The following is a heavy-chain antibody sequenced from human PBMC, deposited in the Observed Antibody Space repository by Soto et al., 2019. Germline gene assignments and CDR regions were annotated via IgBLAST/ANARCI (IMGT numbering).Heavy chain of an antibody. J-gene: IGHJ6*02. D-gene: IGHD2-2*01. CDR1: GGSVSSGSYY. CDR2: IYYSGST. Sequence: PSETLSLTCTVSGGSVSSGSYYWSWIRQPPGKGLEWIGYIYYSGSTNYNPSLKSRVTISVDTSKNQFSLKLSSVTAADTAVYYCARLSSSTSCYRPPCGGSNYPKSVHYYYGMDVWGQGTTVTVSS. CDR3: ARLSSSTSCYRPPCGGSNYPKSVHYYYGMDV. V-gene: IGHV4-61*01.